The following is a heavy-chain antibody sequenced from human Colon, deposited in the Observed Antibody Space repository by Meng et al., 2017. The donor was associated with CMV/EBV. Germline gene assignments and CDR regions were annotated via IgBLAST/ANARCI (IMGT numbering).Heavy chain of an antibody. D-gene: IGHD4-23*01. CDR3: ARSRGNDAFDV. CDR2: ISGSGGST. Sequence: GESLKISCAASGFTFSSYAMSWVRQAPGKGLEWVSAISGSGGSTYYADSVKGRFTISRESAKNSLYLQMNSLKAGDTAVYYCARSRGNDAFDVWGQGTVVTVSS. J-gene: IGHJ3*01. V-gene: IGHV3-23*01. CDR1: GFTFSSYA.